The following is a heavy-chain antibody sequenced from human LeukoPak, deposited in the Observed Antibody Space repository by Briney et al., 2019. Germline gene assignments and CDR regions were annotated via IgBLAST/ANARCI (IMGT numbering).Heavy chain of an antibody. Sequence: SETLSLTCAVYGGSFSGYYWSWIRQPPGKGLEWIGEINHSGSTNYNPSLKSRVTISVDTSKNQFSLKLSSVAAADTAVYYCARDRAAAAPGRWFDPWGQGTLVTVSS. CDR3: ARDRAAAAPGRWFDP. CDR1: GGSFSGYY. J-gene: IGHJ5*02. V-gene: IGHV4-34*01. CDR2: INHSGST. D-gene: IGHD6-13*01.